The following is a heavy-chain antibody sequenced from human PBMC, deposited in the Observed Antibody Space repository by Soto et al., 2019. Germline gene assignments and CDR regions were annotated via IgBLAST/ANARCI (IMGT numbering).Heavy chain of an antibody. J-gene: IGHJ6*02. CDR3: ARDGSGQRGGMDV. CDR1: GGSVSSGTYY. V-gene: IGHV4-61*01. Sequence: SETLSLTCTVSGGSVSSGTYYCSWIRQPPEKGLEWIGYIYYSGSTNYNPSLKSRVTISVDTSKNQFSLKLSSVTAADTAVYYCARDGSGQRGGMDVWGQGTTVTVSS. CDR2: IYYSGST. D-gene: IGHD6-19*01.